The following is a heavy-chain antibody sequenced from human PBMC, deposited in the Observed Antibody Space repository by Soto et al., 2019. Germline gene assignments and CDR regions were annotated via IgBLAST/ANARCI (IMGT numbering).Heavy chain of an antibody. V-gene: IGHV1-2*04. J-gene: IGHJ4*02. CDR1: GYTFTGYY. D-gene: IGHD1-20*01. CDR2: INPNSGGT. Sequence: ASVKVSCKASGYTFTGYYMHWVRQAPGQGLEWMGWINPNSGGTNYAQKFQGWVTMTRDTFISTAYMELSRLRSDDTAVYYCARYMKSGYYFDYWGQGTLVTVSS. CDR3: ARYMKSGYYFDY.